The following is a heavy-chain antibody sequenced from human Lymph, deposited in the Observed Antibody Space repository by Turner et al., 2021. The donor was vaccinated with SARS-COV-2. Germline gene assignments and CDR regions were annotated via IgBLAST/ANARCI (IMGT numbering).Heavy chain of an antibody. CDR2: ISPILGIA. J-gene: IGHJ3*02. Sequence: QVQLVQSGAEVQKPGSSVKVSCKASGGTFSTYVSSWVRQAPGQGLEWMGGISPILGIANYAQKFKGRDTITADKSTSTAYMELSSMRSEDTAVYHCARRHSGNYDAFDIWGQGTMVTVSS. CDR1: GGTFSTYV. CDR3: ARRHSGNYDAFDI. V-gene: IGHV1-69*10. D-gene: IGHD1-26*01.